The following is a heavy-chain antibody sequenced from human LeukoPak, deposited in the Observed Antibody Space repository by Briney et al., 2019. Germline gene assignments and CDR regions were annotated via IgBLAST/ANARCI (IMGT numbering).Heavy chain of an antibody. Sequence: PGGSLRLSCAASGFTFSSYAMSWVRQAPGKGLEWVSAISGSGGSTYYADSVKGRFTISRDNAKNSLYLQTNTLRADDTAVYYCTRVSGGYDMSDYWGQGTLVTVSS. V-gene: IGHV3-23*01. D-gene: IGHD3-9*01. CDR3: TRVSGGYDMSDY. J-gene: IGHJ4*02. CDR1: GFTFSSYA. CDR2: ISGSGGST.